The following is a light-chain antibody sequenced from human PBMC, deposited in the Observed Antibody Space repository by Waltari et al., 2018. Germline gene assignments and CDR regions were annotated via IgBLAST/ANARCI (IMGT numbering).Light chain of an antibody. CDR3: QTWVTGIRVV. Sequence: QLVLTQSPSASASLRASVNLTSTLSSGPSTPAIAWPPQQPGKGPRYLMKVDSNRGHFKGDGIPDRFSGSSSGTERYLTISSLQSDDEADYYCQTWVTGIRVVFGGGTKLTVL. CDR1: SGPSTPA. CDR2: VDSNRGH. V-gene: IGLV4-69*02. J-gene: IGLJ2*01.